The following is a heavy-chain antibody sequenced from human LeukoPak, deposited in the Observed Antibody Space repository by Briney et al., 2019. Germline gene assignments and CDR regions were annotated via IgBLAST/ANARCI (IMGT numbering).Heavy chain of an antibody. CDR2: ISSTSSYI. CDR1: GFTSSTYT. D-gene: IGHD3-22*01. Sequence: PGGSLRLSCAASGFTSSTYTMSWVRQAPGKGLEWVSSISSTSSYIYYADSVKGRFTISRDTAKNSLYLQMNTLRAEDTAVYYCARASRYDSSGYYPYYFDYWGQGTLVTVSS. J-gene: IGHJ4*02. CDR3: ARASRYDSSGYYPYYFDY. V-gene: IGHV3-21*01.